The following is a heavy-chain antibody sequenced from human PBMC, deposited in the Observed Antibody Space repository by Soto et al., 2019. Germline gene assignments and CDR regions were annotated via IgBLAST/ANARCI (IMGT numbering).Heavy chain of an antibody. D-gene: IGHD5-12*01. CDR1: GFTYSSYG. Sequence: HPGGSLRLSCAASGFTYSSYGMHWVRQAPGKGLEWVAVISYDGSNKYYADSVKGRFTISRDNSKNTLYLQMNSLRAEDTAVYYCAKDLPAYSVEEWFDPWGQGTLVTVSS. CDR3: AKDLPAYSVEEWFDP. CDR2: ISYDGSNK. J-gene: IGHJ5*02. V-gene: IGHV3-30*18.